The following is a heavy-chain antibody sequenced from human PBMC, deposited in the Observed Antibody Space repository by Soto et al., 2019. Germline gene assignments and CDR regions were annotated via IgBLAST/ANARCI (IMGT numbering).Heavy chain of an antibody. J-gene: IGHJ5*02. Sequence: ASVKVSCKASGYTFTSYYMHWVRQAPGQGLEWMGIINPSGGSTSYAQKFQGRVTMTRDTSTSTVYMELSSLRSEDTAVYYCASYRSGSWSPNNWFDPWGQGTLVTVSS. CDR3: ASYRSGSWSPNNWFDP. CDR2: INPSGGST. D-gene: IGHD3-10*01. CDR1: GYTFTSYY. V-gene: IGHV1-46*01.